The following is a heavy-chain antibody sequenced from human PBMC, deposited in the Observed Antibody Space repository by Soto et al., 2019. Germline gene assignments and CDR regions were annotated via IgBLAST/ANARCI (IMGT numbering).Heavy chain of an antibody. Sequence: QVQLVQSGAEVKKPGSSVKVSCKASGGTFSSYAISWVRQAPGQGLKWMGGIIPIFGTANYAQKFQGRVTITADESTSTAYMELSSLRSEDTAVYYCARARTPLRFLEWAVDYWGQGTLVTVSS. J-gene: IGHJ4*02. CDR2: IIPIFGTA. D-gene: IGHD3-3*01. CDR3: ARARTPLRFLEWAVDY. CDR1: GGTFSSYA. V-gene: IGHV1-69*01.